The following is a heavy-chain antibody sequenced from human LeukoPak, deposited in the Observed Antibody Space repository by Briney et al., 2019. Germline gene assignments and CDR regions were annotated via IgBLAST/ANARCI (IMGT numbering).Heavy chain of an antibody. V-gene: IGHV6-1*01. CDR1: GDSVSSNSAT. CDR3: VRGSKGSSPYWYFDL. Sequence: RSQTLSLTCAISGDSVSSNSATWNWIRQSPSRGLERLGRTYYRSKWYDDYAVSVKSRITINPDTSKNQFSLQLNSVSPEDTAVYYCVRGSKGSSPYWYFDLWGRGTLVTASS. CDR2: TYYRSKWYD. J-gene: IGHJ2*01. D-gene: IGHD6-13*01.